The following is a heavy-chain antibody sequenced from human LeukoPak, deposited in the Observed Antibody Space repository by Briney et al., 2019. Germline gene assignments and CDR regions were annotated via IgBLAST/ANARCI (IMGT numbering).Heavy chain of an antibody. Sequence: SETLSLTCTVSRGSVSSGSYYWSWIRQPPGKGLEWIGYIYYSGSTNYNPSLKSRVTISVDTSKNQFSLKLSSVTAADTAVYYCASHKGFWGQGTLVTVSS. V-gene: IGHV4-61*01. J-gene: IGHJ4*02. CDR1: RGSVSSGSYY. CDR3: ASHKGF. CDR2: IYYSGST.